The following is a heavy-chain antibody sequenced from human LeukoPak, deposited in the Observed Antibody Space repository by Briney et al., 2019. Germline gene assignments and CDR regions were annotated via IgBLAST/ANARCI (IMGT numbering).Heavy chain of an antibody. V-gene: IGHV3-7*01. J-gene: IGHJ4*02. CDR1: GFTFSSYW. CDR3: ARDSVHGYYDSSGYSALFDY. Sequence: GGSLRLSCAASGFTFSSYWMSWVRQAPGKGLEWVANIKEDGSEKYYVDSVKGRFTISRDNAKNSLYLQINSLRAEDTAVYYCARDSVHGYYDSSGYSALFDYWGQGTLVTVSS. CDR2: IKEDGSEK. D-gene: IGHD3-22*01.